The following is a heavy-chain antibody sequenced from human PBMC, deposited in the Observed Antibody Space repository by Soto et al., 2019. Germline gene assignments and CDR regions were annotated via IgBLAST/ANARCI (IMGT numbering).Heavy chain of an antibody. Sequence: QVQLVESGGGVVQPGRPLRLSCAAFGFSFDIYTMHWVRQAPGKGLEWVAVISYDGGNKKYADSVQGRFTISRDNSRDTLYLQMNSLRAEDTAVYYCAREDHGGLLPGYYYYGMDVWGQGTTVTVSS. CDR1: GFSFDIYT. CDR2: ISYDGGNK. CDR3: AREDHGGLLPGYYYYGMDV. J-gene: IGHJ6*02. V-gene: IGHV3-30-3*01. D-gene: IGHD3-16*01.